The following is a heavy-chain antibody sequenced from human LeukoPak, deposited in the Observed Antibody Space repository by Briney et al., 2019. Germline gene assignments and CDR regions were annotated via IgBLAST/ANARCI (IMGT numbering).Heavy chain of an antibody. J-gene: IGHJ4*02. CDR1: GYSFPTYW. CDR2: IYPDESNI. Sequence: GESLKISCKGSGYSFPTYWIAWVRQMPGKGLEWMWIIYPDESNIRYSPSFQGQVTISADKSISTAYLQWSSVKASDTAMYYCARPPSRGYSSSFEYWGQGTLVTVSS. D-gene: IGHD2-2*03. V-gene: IGHV5-51*01. CDR3: ARPPSRGYSSSFEY.